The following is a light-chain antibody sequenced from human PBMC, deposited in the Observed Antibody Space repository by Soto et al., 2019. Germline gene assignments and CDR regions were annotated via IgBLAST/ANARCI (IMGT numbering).Light chain of an antibody. CDR2: DAS. Sequence: EIVLTQSPGTLSLSPGERATLSCRASQSVSSSYLAWYQQKFGQAPRLLIYDASSRATGVPDRFSGSGSGTDFTRTISRLEPEDFAVYYCLQYGSSPRTFGQGTTVEFK. V-gene: IGKV3-20*01. J-gene: IGKJ1*01. CDR1: QSVSSSY. CDR3: LQYGSSPRT.